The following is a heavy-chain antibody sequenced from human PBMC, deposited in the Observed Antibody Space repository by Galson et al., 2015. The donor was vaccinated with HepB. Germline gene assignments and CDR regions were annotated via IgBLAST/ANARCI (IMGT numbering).Heavy chain of an antibody. V-gene: IGHV3-30*18. J-gene: IGHJ5*02. CDR3: AKDGGRGYTYGPNWFDP. CDR2: VSYDGSNK. CDR1: GFTFSSYG. Sequence: SLRLSCAASGFTFSSYGMHWVRQAPGKGLEWVAVVSYDGSNKYYADSVKGRFTISRDNSKNTLYLQMNSLRAEDTAIYYCAKDGGRGYTYGPNWFDPWGQGTLVTVPS. D-gene: IGHD5-18*01.